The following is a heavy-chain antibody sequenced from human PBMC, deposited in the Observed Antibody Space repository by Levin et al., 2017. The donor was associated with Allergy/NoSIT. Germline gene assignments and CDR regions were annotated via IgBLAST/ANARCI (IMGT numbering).Heavy chain of an antibody. Sequence: SETLSLTCTVSGGSISSSSYYWGWIRQPPGKGLEWIGSIYYSGSTYYNPSLKSRVTISVDTSKNQFSLKLSSVTAADTAVYYWARAHRTLALRGVIMQIDYWGQGTLVTVSS. V-gene: IGHV4-39*01. CDR2: IYYSGST. J-gene: IGHJ4*02. CDR3: ARAHRTLALRGVIMQIDY. CDR1: GGSISSSSYY. D-gene: IGHD3-10*01.